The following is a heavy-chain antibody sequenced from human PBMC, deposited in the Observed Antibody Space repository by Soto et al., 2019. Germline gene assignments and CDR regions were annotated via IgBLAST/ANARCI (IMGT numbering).Heavy chain of an antibody. J-gene: IGHJ5*02. CDR2: INTDGGTT. D-gene: IGHD1-26*01. V-gene: IGHV3-74*01. CDR3: VRVGSGSYSWRDP. Sequence: EVQLEESGGDLAQPGGSLRLSCAASGFTFSTYWMHWVRQAPGKGLVWVSRINTDGGTTTYAESVKGRFTISRDNARNTLYLQMNSLRPEDTALYYCVRVGSGSYSWRDPWGQGPLVTVSS. CDR1: GFTFSTYW.